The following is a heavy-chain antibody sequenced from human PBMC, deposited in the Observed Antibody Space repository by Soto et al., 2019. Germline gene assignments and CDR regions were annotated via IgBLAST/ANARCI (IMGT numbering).Heavy chain of an antibody. V-gene: IGHV3-49*03. Sequence: PGGSLRLSCTASGFTFGDYAMNWFRQAPGKGLEWVGFIKSKTYGGTTEYAAAVKGRFTLSRDDSKSVAYLQMTSLKTEDTAVYYCTRVRFSSFFSYQHWGQGTLVTVSS. CDR1: GFTFGDYA. CDR2: IKSKTYGGTT. D-gene: IGHD3-10*01. CDR3: TRVRFSSFFSYQH. J-gene: IGHJ1*01.